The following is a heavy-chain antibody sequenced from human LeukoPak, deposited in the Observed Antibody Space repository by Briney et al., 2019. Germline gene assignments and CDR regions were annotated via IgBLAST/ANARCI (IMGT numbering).Heavy chain of an antibody. CDR3: VAYGGFRAFDV. V-gene: IGHV4-59*08. CDR2: IYYSGST. D-gene: IGHD4-17*01. Sequence: SETLSLTCTVSGGSISSYYWSWIRQPPGKGLEWIGYIYYSGSTNYNPSLKSRLTISVDTSKNQFSLKLSSVTAADTAVYYCVAYGGFRAFDVWGQGTMVTVSS. J-gene: IGHJ3*01. CDR1: GGSISSYY.